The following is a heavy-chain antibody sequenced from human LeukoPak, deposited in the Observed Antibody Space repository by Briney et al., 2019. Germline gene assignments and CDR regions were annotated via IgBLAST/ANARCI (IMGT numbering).Heavy chain of an antibody. CDR1: GGSFSGYY. D-gene: IGHD6-19*01. J-gene: IGHJ4*02. V-gene: IGHV4-34*01. Sequence: SSETLSLTCAVYGGSFSGYYWSWTRQPPGKGLEWIGEINHSGSTNYNPSLKSRVTISVDTSKNQFSLKLSSVTAADTAVYYCARAYSSGWYGYWGQGTLVTVSS. CDR3: ARAYSSGWYGY. CDR2: INHSGST.